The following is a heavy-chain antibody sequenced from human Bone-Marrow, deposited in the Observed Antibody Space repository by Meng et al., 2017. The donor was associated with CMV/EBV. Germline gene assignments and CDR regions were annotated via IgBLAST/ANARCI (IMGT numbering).Heavy chain of an antibody. D-gene: IGHD3-10*01. V-gene: IGHV3-15*07. CDR1: GLTFSNAW. J-gene: IGHJ4*02. CDR2: IKSKTDGGTT. CDR3: TSNLWFGELLYFDY. Sequence: SGLTFSNAWMNWVRQAPGKGLEWVGRIKSKTDGGTTDYAAPVKGRFTISRDDSKNTLYLQMNSLKTEDTAVYYCTSNLWFGELLYFDYWGQGTLVTVSS.